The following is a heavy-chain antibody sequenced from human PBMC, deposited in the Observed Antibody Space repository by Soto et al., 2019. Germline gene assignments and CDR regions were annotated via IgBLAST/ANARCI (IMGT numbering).Heavy chain of an antibody. CDR1: GGTFSSYA. D-gene: IGHD5-18*01. CDR3: ARESTAMANYYYGMDV. CDR2: IIPIFGTA. J-gene: IGHJ6*02. Sequence: GASVKVSCKASGGTFSSYAISWVRQAPGQGLEWMGGIIPIFGTANYAQKFQGRVTITADESTSTAYMELSSLRSEDTAVYYCARESTAMANYYYGMDVWGQGTTVTVSS. V-gene: IGHV1-69*13.